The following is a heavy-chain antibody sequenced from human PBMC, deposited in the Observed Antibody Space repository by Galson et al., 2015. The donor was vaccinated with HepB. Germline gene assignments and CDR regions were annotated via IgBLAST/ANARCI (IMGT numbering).Heavy chain of an antibody. CDR1: GYTLTELS. J-gene: IGHJ3*02. CDR3: ATENPDSSGYGAFDI. Sequence: SVKVSCKVSGYTLTELSMHWVRQAPGKGLEWMGGFDPEDGETIYAQKFQGRVTMTEDTSTDTAYMELSSLRSEDTAVYYCATENPDSSGYGAFDIWGQGTMVTASS. D-gene: IGHD3-22*01. CDR2: FDPEDGET. V-gene: IGHV1-24*01.